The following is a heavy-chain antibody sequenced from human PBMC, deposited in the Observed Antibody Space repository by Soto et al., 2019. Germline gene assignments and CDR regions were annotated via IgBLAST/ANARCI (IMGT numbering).Heavy chain of an antibody. CDR2: INPKSAAT. CDR1: GYSVSDYF. V-gene: IGHV1-2*02. J-gene: IGHJ6*02. CDR3: ARIKWGLDYYNGMDV. D-gene: IGHD1-26*01. Sequence: ASVKVSCKASGYSVSDYFIQWVRQAPGQGLEWVAWINPKSAATNYAKKFQGRVSLTWDTSFSTAYMELTRLRPDDTAVYYCARIKWGLDYYNGMDVWGQGXTVTVYS.